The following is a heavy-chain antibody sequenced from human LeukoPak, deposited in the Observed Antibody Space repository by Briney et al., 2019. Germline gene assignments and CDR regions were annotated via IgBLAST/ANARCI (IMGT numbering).Heavy chain of an antibody. CDR2: TRFDGGIK. J-gene: IGHJ4*02. CDR1: GFIFSDYG. V-gene: IGHV3-33*01. D-gene: IGHD1-1*01. Sequence: GGSLRLSCAVSGFIFSDYGFHWVRRAPGKGLEWVAVTRFDGGIKQYADSVKGRFTISRDDSKNTLYLQMNSLKSEDTAVYYCARWGGTRQYYFDYWGRGTLVTVSS. CDR3: ARWGGTRQYYFDY.